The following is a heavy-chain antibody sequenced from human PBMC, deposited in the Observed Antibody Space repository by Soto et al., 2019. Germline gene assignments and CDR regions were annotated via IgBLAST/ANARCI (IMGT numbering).Heavy chain of an antibody. CDR2: IKQDGSEK. J-gene: IGHJ6*02. Sequence: PGGSLRLSCAASGFTFSSYWMSWVRQAPGKGLEWVANIKQDGSEKYYVDSVKGRFTISRDNAKNSLYLQMNSLRAEDTAVYYCARDSSGWYRYYYGMDVWGQGTTVTVSS. D-gene: IGHD6-19*01. V-gene: IGHV3-7*01. CDR1: GFTFSSYW. CDR3: ARDSSGWYRYYYGMDV.